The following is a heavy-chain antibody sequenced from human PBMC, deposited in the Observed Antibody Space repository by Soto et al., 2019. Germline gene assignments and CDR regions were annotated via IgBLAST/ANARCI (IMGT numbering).Heavy chain of an antibody. D-gene: IGHD2-21*02. CDR2: IYWDGDK. J-gene: IGHJ6*02. CDR1: GFSLNTDGLG. Sequence: QITLKESGPTLVKPTQTLTLTCTFSGFSLNTDGLGVGWCRQPPGKALEWLALIYWDGDKRYSPSPKGSPSITKEASNNKVVLTMTNIAPVDTAIYYGAHSRWGGDCLRSYSSHYYYGMDVWGQGTTFTVSS. CDR3: AHSRWGGDCLRSYSSHYYYGMDV. V-gene: IGHV2-5*02.